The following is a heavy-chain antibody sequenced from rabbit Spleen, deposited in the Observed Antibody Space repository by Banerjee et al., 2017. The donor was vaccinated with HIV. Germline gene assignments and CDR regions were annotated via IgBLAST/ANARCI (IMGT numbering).Heavy chain of an antibody. CDR3: LRDRANIGGDYGPYYFDL. V-gene: IGHV1S40*01. D-gene: IGHD2-1*01. CDR1: GVSFSSSSY. Sequence: QSLEESGGDLVKPGASLTLTCTASGVSFSSSSYMCWVRQAPGKGLEWIACIDSGSSGFTYFATWVNGRFTISRHNAQNTLYLQLDSLTAADTATYFCLRDRANIGGDYGPYYFDLWGQGTLVTVS. J-gene: IGHJ4*01. CDR2: IDSGSSGFT.